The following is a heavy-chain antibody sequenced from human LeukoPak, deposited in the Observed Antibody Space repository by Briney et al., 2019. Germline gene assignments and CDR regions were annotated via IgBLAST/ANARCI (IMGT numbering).Heavy chain of an antibody. CDR3: ARPAYCDGTNCGYWLDP. CDR1: GSTFTWFL. Sequence: ASVKVSCKTYGSTFTWFLIHWVRQAPGQGLEWVGTINPRGDITSYAQRFQGGVTLTEDTSTSTFYMELSSLTSDDTAVYFCARPAYCDGTNCGYWLDPWGPGTLVTVSS. CDR2: INPRGDIT. J-gene: IGHJ5*02. D-gene: IGHD2-21*01. V-gene: IGHV1-46*01.